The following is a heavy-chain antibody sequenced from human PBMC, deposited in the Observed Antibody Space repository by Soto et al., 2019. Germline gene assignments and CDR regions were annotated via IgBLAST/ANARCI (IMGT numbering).Heavy chain of an antibody. Sequence: SGPTLVNPTQTLTLTCTFSGFSLTAAGAGVGWIRQPPGKALEWLALIYWNGDTRYSPSLKTRLTITKDTSKNQVVLRMTNMDPVDAATYFCAHRGYGNYPRDNWFDTWGQGILVTVSS. D-gene: IGHD4-17*01. CDR1: GFSLTAAGAG. V-gene: IGHV2-5*01. J-gene: IGHJ5*02. CDR3: AHRGYGNYPRDNWFDT. CDR2: IYWNGDT.